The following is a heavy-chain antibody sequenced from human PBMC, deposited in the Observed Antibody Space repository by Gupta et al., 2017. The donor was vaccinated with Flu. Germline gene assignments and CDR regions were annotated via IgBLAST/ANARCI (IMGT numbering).Heavy chain of an antibody. Sequence: EVQVLESGGGLVQPGGSLRLSCAASGFTFTTYAMRWVRQAPGKGLEWVSGISAGGDSTYYADSVKGRFSISRDNTKNTVYLQMNSLRAEDTALYYCAKDHSTTSGLYMDVWGNGTTVTVSS. J-gene: IGHJ6*03. CDR1: GFTFTTYA. CDR3: AKDHSTTSGLYMDV. V-gene: IGHV3-23*01. CDR2: ISAGGDST. D-gene: IGHD2-2*01.